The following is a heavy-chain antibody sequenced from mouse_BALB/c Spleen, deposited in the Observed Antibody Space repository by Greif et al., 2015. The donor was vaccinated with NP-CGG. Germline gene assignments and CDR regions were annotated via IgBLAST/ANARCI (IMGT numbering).Heavy chain of an antibody. V-gene: IGHV1S56*01. J-gene: IGHJ3*01. Sequence: QVQLKQSGPELVKPGASVRISCKASGYTFTSYYIHWVKQRPGQGLEWIGWIYPGNVNTNYNEKFKGKATLTADKSSSPAYMQLSSLTSEDSAVYFCARDSEGFAYWGQGTLVTVSA. CDR3: ARDSEGFAY. CDR2: IYPGNVNT. CDR1: GYTFTSYY.